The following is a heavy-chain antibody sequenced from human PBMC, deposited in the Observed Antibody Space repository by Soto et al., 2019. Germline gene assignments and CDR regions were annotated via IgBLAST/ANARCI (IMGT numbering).Heavy chain of an antibody. CDR3: ARGCREDIAVVVGARPGEYGVDV. Sequence: QVHLVESGGGVVQPGRSLRLSCAASGFTFRIYAMHWVRQAPGKGLEWVAVISYDGSNKFYRDSVQGRFTISRDNSKNKLYLQINSLRYEDTAVYYCARGCREDIAVVVGARPGEYGVDVWGQGTTVTVSS. D-gene: IGHD2-15*01. CDR2: ISYDGSNK. J-gene: IGHJ6*02. CDR1: GFTFRIYA. V-gene: IGHV3-30-3*01.